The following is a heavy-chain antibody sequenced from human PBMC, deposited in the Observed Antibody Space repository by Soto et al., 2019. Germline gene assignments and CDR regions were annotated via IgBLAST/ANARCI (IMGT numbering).Heavy chain of an antibody. J-gene: IGHJ4*02. CDR3: AREVPLVARFDY. CDR1: GFPFSSYW. D-gene: IGHD5-12*01. V-gene: IGHV3-7*03. Sequence: GGSLRLSCAASGFPFSSYWMSWVRQAPGEGLEWVANINQDGNEKYYVESVKGRFTISRDNAKSSLYLQMNSLTAEDTAVYYCAREVPLVARFDYWGQGTLVTVSS. CDR2: INQDGNEK.